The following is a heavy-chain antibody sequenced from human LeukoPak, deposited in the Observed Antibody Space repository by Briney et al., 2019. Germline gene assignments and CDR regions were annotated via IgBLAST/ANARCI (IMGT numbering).Heavy chain of an antibody. D-gene: IGHD4-11*01. V-gene: IGHV3-30*18. J-gene: IGHJ4*02. CDR1: GFTFSSYG. CDR2: ISYDGSNK. Sequence: PGRSLRLSCAASGFTFSSYGMHWVRQAPGKGLEWVAVISYDGSNKYYADSVKGRFTISRDNSKNTLYLQMNSLRAEDTAVYYCAKDRSNCLGYWGQGTLVTVRS. CDR3: AKDRSNCLGY.